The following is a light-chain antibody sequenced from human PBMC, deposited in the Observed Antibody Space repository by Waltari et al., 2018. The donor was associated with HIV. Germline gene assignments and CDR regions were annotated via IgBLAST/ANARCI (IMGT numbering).Light chain of an antibody. CDR1: QGIGSY. J-gene: IGKJ3*01. V-gene: IGKV1-27*01. CDR2: AAS. CDR3: QKYSSAPFT. Sequence: DTQMTQSPSSLSASVGDSVTITCRASQGIGSYLAWYQQRPGESPRLLIDAASTLHSGVPSRFSGSGSGTTFTLSIGGLQAEDAATYYCQKYSSAPFTFGPGTTVDIK.